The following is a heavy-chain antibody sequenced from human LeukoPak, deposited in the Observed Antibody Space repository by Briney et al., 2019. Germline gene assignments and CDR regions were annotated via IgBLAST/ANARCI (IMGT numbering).Heavy chain of an antibody. D-gene: IGHD4-17*01. CDR2: IYPGDSDT. CDR3: ARPRRTNVTWFDAFDI. J-gene: IGHJ3*02. Sequence: GESLKISCKGSGYSFTSYWIGWVRQMPGKGLEWRGIIYPGDSDTRYSPSFQGQVTISADKSISTASLPWSSLKVSDTAMYYCARPRRTNVTWFDAFDIWGQGTMVTVSS. CDR1: GYSFTSYW. V-gene: IGHV5-51*01.